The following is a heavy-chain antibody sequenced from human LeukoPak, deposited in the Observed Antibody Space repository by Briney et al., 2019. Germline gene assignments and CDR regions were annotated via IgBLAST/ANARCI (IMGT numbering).Heavy chain of an antibody. D-gene: IGHD3-3*01. Sequence: PGGSLRLSCAASGFTFSNAWMSWVRQAPGKGLEWVGRIKSKTDGGTTGYAAPVKGRFTISRDDSKNTLYLQMNSLKTEDTAVYYCTNTFPYYDFWSGQFDYWGQGTLVTVSS. CDR2: IKSKTDGGTT. V-gene: IGHV3-15*01. CDR1: GFTFSNAW. J-gene: IGHJ4*02. CDR3: TNTFPYYDFWSGQFDY.